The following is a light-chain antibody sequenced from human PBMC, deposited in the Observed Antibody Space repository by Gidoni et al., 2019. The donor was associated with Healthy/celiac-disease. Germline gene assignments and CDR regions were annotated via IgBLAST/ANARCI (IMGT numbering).Light chain of an antibody. CDR3: QQYYSYPKT. Sequence: AIRMSQSPSSFPASTGDRVTITCRASQGISSYLDWYQQKPGKAPKPLIYAASTLQSGVPSRFSGSGSGTDFTLTISCLQSEDFATYYCQQYYSYPKTFGQGTKVEIK. J-gene: IGKJ1*01. CDR1: QGISSY. CDR2: AAS. V-gene: IGKV1-8*01.